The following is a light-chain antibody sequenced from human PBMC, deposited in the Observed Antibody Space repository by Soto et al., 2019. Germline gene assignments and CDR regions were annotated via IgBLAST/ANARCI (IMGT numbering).Light chain of an antibody. V-gene: IGKV3-15*01. J-gene: IGKJ4*01. CDR2: DTS. CDR1: QGIGDT. CDR3: KPYNDWQLT. Sequence: EVVMRRSPATLSVSTGEGATLSCRASQGIGDTLAWYQHKPGQTPRLLIYDTSTRATGVPTRFSGSRSGAEFTLTINSLQSEEFAVYYCKPYNDWQLTFGGGPKVDIK.